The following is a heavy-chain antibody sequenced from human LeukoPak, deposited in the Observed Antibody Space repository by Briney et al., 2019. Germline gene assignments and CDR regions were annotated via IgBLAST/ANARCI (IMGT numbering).Heavy chain of an antibody. V-gene: IGHV3-7*05. D-gene: IGHD4-17*01. CDR3: AKFTVNAFDI. CDR1: GFTFSSYW. Sequence: GGSLRLSCAVSGFTFSSYWMSWVRQAPGRGLEWVANIKKDGSEKYYGDSVKGRFTISRDNAKNSLYLQMNSLRVEDTAVYYCAKFTVNAFDIWGQGTMVTVSS. J-gene: IGHJ3*02. CDR2: IKKDGSEK.